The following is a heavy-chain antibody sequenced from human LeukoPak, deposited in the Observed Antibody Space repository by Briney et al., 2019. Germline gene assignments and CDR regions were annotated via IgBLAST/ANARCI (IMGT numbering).Heavy chain of an antibody. J-gene: IGHJ5*02. V-gene: IGHV4-38-2*02. CDR1: GYSISSGYY. CDR3: ARESGGASFDP. CDR2: IYQSGST. Sequence: SETLSLTCTVSGYSISSGYYWGWIRQPPGKGLEWIGSIYQSGSTFYNPSLKSRVTMSVDTSKNQFSLNLSSVTAADTAVYYCARESGGASFDPWGPGTLVIVSS. D-gene: IGHD1-26*01.